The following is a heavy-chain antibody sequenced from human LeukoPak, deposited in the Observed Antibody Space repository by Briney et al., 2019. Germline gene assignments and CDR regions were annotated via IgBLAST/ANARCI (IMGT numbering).Heavy chain of an antibody. CDR3: AKDGLGYCSSTSCYKDY. D-gene: IGHD2-2*02. V-gene: IGHV3-23*01. CDR1: GFTFSSYA. J-gene: IGHJ4*02. Sequence: PGGSLRLSCAASGFTFSSYAMSWVRQAPGKGLEWVSVISGSGGRTYYADSVKGRFTISRDNSKNTLYLQMNSLRAEDTAVYYCAKDGLGYCSSTSCYKDYWGQGTLVTVSS. CDR2: ISGSGGRT.